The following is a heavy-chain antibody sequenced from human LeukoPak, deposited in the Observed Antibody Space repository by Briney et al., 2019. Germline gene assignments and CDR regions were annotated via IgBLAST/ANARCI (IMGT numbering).Heavy chain of an antibody. CDR1: GFSFSKYG. CDR2: IWYDGHNK. J-gene: IGHJ4*02. D-gene: IGHD2-21*01. CDR3: AREWGLIAVAGGPGY. V-gene: IGHV3-33*01. Sequence: GGSLRLSCVASGFSFSKYGMHWVRQAPGKGLQWLAIIWYDGHNKYYADSVKGRFTISRDNSKNTLFLEMNDLKAEDTAVYYCAREWGLIAVAGGPGYWGQGTLVTVP.